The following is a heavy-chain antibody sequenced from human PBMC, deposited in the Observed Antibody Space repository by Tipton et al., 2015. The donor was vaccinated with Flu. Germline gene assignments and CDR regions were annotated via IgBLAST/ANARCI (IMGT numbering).Heavy chain of an antibody. CDR3: ARGLTYYYYYYYMDV. V-gene: IGHV4-59*01. J-gene: IGHJ6*03. Sequence: TLSLTCTVSGGSISSYYWSWIRQPPGKGLEWIGYIYYSGSTNYNPSLKSRVTISVDTSKNQFSLKLSSVTAADTAVYYCARGLTYYYYYYYMDVWGKGTTVTVSS. CDR1: GGSISSYY. CDR2: IYYSGST. D-gene: IGHD1-20*01.